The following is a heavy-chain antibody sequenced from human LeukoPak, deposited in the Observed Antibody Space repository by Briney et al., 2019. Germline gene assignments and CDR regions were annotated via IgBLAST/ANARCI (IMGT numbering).Heavy chain of an antibody. V-gene: IGHV1-2*02. CDR3: AKGDYYGSQKLYTH. Sequence: ASVKVSCKAPGYSFTDYYIYWMRRAPGQGLEWMGWLNPNSGGTNYAQNFQGRVTMTRDTSISTAYMELSRLRSDDTAVYYCAKGDYYGSQKLYTHWGQGTLVTVSS. CDR1: GYSFTDYY. CDR2: LNPNSGGT. D-gene: IGHD3-10*01. J-gene: IGHJ4*02.